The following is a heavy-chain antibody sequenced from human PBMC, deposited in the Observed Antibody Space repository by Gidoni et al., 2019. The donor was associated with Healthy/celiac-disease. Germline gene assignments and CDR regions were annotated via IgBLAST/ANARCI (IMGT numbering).Heavy chain of an antibody. D-gene: IGHD6-13*01. J-gene: IGHJ4*02. CDR2: IYHSGST. CDR1: GYSISSGYY. CDR3: ARGVGAARTLPYYFDY. Sequence: QVQLQESGPGLVKPSETLSLTCAVPGYSISSGYYWGWIRQPPGKGLEWIGSIYHSGSTYYNPSLKSRVTISVDTSKNQFSLKLSSVTAADTAVYYCARGVGAARTLPYYFDYWGQGTLVTVSS. V-gene: IGHV4-38-2*01.